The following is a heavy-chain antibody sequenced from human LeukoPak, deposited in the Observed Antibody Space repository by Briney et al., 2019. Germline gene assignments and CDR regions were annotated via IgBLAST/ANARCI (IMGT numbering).Heavy chain of an antibody. V-gene: IGHV5-51*01. CDR1: GYSFTSYW. CDR2: IYPGDSDT. CDR3: ARHWSSGWLQFSGAFDI. Sequence: LGESLKISCKGSGYSFTSYWIGWVRQMPGKGLEWMGIIYPGDSDTRYSPSFQGQVTISADKSISTAYLQWSSLKASDTAMYYCARHWSSGWLQFSGAFDIWGQGTMVAVSS. D-gene: IGHD5-12*01. J-gene: IGHJ3*02.